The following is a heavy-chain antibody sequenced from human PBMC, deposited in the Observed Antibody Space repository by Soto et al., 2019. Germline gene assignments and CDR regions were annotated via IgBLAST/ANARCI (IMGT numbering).Heavy chain of an antibody. J-gene: IGHJ5*02. V-gene: IGHV4-39*01. CDR1: GDSITSSSFY. CDR2: IYYSGST. CDR3: ARLGVVAAGWFGP. D-gene: IGHD6-13*01. Sequence: SETLSLTCTVSGDSITSSSFYWAWVRRTPGKGLECIGRIYYSGSTLYNPSLKSRVTMSIDTSKNQFSLTLSSVTAADTAVYFCARLGVVAAGWFGPWGRGTPVTVSS.